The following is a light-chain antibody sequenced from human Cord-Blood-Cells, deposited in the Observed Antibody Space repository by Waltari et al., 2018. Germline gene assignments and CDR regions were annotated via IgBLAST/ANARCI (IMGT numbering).Light chain of an antibody. CDR1: QSISSY. V-gene: IGKV1-39*01. CDR2: AAS. J-gene: IGKJ4*01. Sequence: DIPMSHSPSSLSASVGDRVTITCRASQSISSYLNWYQQKPGKAPKLLIYAASSLQSGVPSRFSGSGSGTEFTLTISSLQPEEFATYYCQQSYSTPLTFGGGTKVEI. CDR3: QQSYSTPLT.